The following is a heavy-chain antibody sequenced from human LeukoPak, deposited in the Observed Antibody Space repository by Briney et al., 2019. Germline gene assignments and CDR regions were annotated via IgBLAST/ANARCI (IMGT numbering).Heavy chain of an antibody. CDR1: EYSVSSNSAA. Sequence: SQTLSLTCAISEYSVSSNSAAWNWIRQSPSRGLEWLGRTYYRSKWYYDYAVSVKSRITINPDTSKNQFSLQLNSVTPEDTAAYYCARGPQLVDYYYIDVWGKGTTVTVSS. D-gene: IGHD6-13*01. J-gene: IGHJ6*03. V-gene: IGHV6-1*01. CDR2: TYYRSKWYY. CDR3: ARGPQLVDYYYIDV.